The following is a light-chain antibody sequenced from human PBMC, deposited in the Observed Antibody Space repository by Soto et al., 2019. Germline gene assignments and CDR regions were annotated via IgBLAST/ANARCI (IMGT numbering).Light chain of an antibody. V-gene: IGLV1-51*01. Sequence: QSALTQPPSVSAAPGQKVTISCSGSSSNIGNNYVSWYQQLPGTAPKLLIYDNNKRPSGIPDRFSGSKSGTSATLGITGLQTGDEADYYCGTWDSSLSAAKVVFGGGTKLTVL. CDR2: DNN. J-gene: IGLJ2*01. CDR3: GTWDSSLSAAKVV. CDR1: SSNIGNNY.